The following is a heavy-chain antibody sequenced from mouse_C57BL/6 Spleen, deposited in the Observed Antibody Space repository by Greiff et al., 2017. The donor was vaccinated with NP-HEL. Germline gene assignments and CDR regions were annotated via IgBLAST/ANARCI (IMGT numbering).Heavy chain of an antibody. D-gene: IGHD1-1*01. V-gene: IGHV14-1*01. CDR2: IDPEDGDT. Sequence: EVKLQQSGAELVRPGASVKLSCTASGFNIKDYYMHWVKQRPEQGLEWIGRIDPEDGDTEYAPKFQGKATMTADTSSNTAYLQLSSLTSEDTAVYYCTTSYGSSYVAYWGQGTLVTVSA. CDR1: GFNIKDYY. CDR3: TTSYGSSYVAY. J-gene: IGHJ3*01.